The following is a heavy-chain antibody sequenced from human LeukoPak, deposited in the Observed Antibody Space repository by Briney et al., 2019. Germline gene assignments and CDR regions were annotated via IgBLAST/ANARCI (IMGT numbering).Heavy chain of an antibody. D-gene: IGHD2-15*01. CDR1: GFTFSSYG. V-gene: IGHV3-48*01. CDR3: ARDGGRSVVDY. J-gene: IGHJ4*02. CDR2: ISSSSSTI. Sequence: GSLRLSCAASGFTFSSYGMSWVRQAPGEGLEWVSYISSSSSTIYYADSVKGRFTISRDNAKNSLYLQMNSLRAEDTAVYYCARDGGRSVVDYWGQGTLVTVSS.